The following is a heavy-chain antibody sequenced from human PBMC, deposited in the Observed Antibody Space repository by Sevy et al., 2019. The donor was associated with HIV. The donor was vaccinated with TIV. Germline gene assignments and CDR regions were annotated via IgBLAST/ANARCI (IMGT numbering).Heavy chain of an antibody. D-gene: IGHD3-22*01. J-gene: IGHJ4*02. CDR2: IIPIFGTA. V-gene: IGHV1-69*13. CDR1: GGTFSSYA. Sequence: ASVKVSCKASGGTFSSYAISWVRQAPGQGLEWMGGIIPIFGTANYAQKFQGRVTITADESTSTAYMELSSLRSEDTAVYYCARDGGRDYYDSSGVPTFDYWGQGTLVTVSS. CDR3: ARDGGRDYYDSSGVPTFDY.